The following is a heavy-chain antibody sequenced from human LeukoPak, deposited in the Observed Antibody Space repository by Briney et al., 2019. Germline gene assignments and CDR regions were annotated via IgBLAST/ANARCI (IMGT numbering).Heavy chain of an antibody. J-gene: IGHJ4*02. CDR2: IKQDGNEK. CDR1: GFIFRNHW. D-gene: IGHD4-17*01. V-gene: IGHV3-7*01. CDR3: ARGPNYGDRVDYFDY. Sequence: PGGSLRLSCAASGFIFRNHWMSWVRQVPGRALEWVAHIKQDGNEKHYVDSVEGRSTLSRDDSKNSLYLQMNSLRVDDSAVYYCARGPNYGDRVDYFDYWGQGTLVTVSS.